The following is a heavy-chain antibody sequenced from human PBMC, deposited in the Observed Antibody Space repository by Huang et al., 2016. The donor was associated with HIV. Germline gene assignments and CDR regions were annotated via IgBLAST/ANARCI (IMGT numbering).Heavy chain of an antibody. J-gene: IGHJ3*01. Sequence: LVESGGGLVQPGGSLNLSCTASGFNFSSFAMHWVRQAPGKGLLYLSLTASNGRVTFYADSVKGRFTVSRDNSKKTLSLQMGSLKPGDTAVYFCVRGAFDVWGRGTMVIVSS. CDR2: TASNGRVT. CDR3: VRGAFDV. D-gene: IGHD3-10*01. V-gene: IGHV3-64*07. CDR1: GFNFSSFA.